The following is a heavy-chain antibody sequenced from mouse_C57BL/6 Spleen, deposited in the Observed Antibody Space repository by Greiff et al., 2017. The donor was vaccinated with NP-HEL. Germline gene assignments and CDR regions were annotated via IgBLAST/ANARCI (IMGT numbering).Heavy chain of an antibody. CDR2: IDPSDSYT. V-gene: IGHV1-69*01. D-gene: IGHD2-2*01. Sequence: VQLQQSGAELVMPGASVKLSCKASGYTFTSYWMHWVKQRPGQGLEWIGEIDPSDSYTNYNQKFKGKSTLTVDKSSSTAYMQLSSLTSEDSAVYYCARNYGYGPWFAYWGQGTLVTVSA. CDR1: GYTFTSYW. CDR3: ARNYGYGPWFAY. J-gene: IGHJ3*01.